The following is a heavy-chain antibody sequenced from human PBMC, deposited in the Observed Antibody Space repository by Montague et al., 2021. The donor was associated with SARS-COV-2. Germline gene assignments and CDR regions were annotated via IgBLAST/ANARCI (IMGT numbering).Heavy chain of an antibody. CDR2: VTGSGGAT. D-gene: IGHD3-3*01. J-gene: IGHJ6*02. CDR3: ARHVGMERVTYGMDV. Sequence: SLRLSCAASGFTFSTYAMSWVRQAPGKGLEWVSSVTGSGGATYYANSVKGRFTISRDNSKNTVFLHMNSLRAEDTAVYYCARHVGMERVTYGMDVWGQGTTVTASS. V-gene: IGHV3-23*01. CDR1: GFTFSTYA.